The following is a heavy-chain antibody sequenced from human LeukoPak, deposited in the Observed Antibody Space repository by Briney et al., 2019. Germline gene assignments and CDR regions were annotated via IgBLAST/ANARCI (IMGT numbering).Heavy chain of an antibody. Sequence: SSETLSLTCAVYGGSFSGYNWNWIRQPPGKGLEWIGEVNHLGGTNYNPSLKSRLTLSADTSKNQFPLKLTSVTAADTAVYYCARRLAAAGRWDWAQGTLVTVSS. D-gene: IGHD6-25*01. CDR3: ARRLAAAGRWD. CDR2: VNHLGGT. J-gene: IGHJ4*02. V-gene: IGHV4-34*01. CDR1: GGSFSGYN.